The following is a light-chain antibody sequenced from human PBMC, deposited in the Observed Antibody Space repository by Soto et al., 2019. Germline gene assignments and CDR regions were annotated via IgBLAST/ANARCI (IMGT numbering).Light chain of an antibody. CDR1: QSIGDW. CDR3: QQYSRSSWT. CDR2: DAS. V-gene: IGKV1-5*01. J-gene: IGKJ1*01. Sequence: DIQMTQSPSTLSASVGDRVTITCRASQSIGDWLAWYQQKPGKAPYLLIYDASILRNGVPSRFSGSGSGTEFTLTITSLQPDDLATYYCQQYSRSSWTFGQGTKVDIK.